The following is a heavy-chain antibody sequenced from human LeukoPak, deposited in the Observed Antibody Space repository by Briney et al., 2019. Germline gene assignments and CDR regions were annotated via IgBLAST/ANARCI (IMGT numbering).Heavy chain of an antibody. CDR2: INPNSGGT. Sequence: GASVKVSCKASGYTFTGYYMHWVRQAPGQGLEWMGWINPNSGGTNYAQKFQGRVTMTRDTSISTAYMELSKLRSDDTAVYYCARDRGHDDAFDIWGQGTMVTVSS. CDR1: GYTFTGYY. V-gene: IGHV1-2*02. J-gene: IGHJ3*02. D-gene: IGHD3-16*01. CDR3: ARDRGHDDAFDI.